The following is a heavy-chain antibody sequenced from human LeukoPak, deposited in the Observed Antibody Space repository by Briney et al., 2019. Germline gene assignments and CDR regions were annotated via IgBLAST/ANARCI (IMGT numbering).Heavy chain of an antibody. CDR1: GYTFTVYY. J-gene: IGHJ6*02. Sequence: ASVKVSCKASGYTFTVYYIHWVRQAPGQGLEWVGCVNPNSDGTNYAQKFQGRVTMTRDTSISTAYMDLSRLRSDDTAVYYCARHVADIQPDRMDVWGHGTTVTVSS. V-gene: IGHV1-2*02. CDR3: ARHVADIQPDRMDV. D-gene: IGHD1-14*01. CDR2: VNPNSDGT.